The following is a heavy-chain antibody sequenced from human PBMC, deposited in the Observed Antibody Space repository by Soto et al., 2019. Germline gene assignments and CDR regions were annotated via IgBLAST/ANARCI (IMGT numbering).Heavy chain of an antibody. CDR2: ISAYNGNT. CDR1: AYTFTSYF. J-gene: IGHJ4*02. CDR3: ARGGRAIAVAGTVFDY. D-gene: IGHD6-19*01. V-gene: IGHV1-18*01. Sequence: DSVKVSCKASAYTFTSYFISWVRQAPGQGLEWMGWISAYNGNTNYAQKFQGWVTMTRDTSISTAYMELSRLRSDDTAVYYCARGGRAIAVAGTVFDYWGQGTLVTVSS.